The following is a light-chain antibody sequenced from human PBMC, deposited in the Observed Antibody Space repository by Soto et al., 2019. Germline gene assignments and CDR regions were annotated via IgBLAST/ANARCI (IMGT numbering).Light chain of an antibody. V-gene: IGLV2-14*01. CDR1: SSDVGGYNY. J-gene: IGLJ1*01. CDR2: DVS. Sequence: QSVLTQPASVSGSPGRSITISCTGTSSDVGGYNYVSWYQQHPGKAPKLMIYDVSNRPSGVSNRFSGSKSGNTASLTISGLQAEDEADYYCSSYTISSTFYVFGTGTKVTVL. CDR3: SSYTISSTFYV.